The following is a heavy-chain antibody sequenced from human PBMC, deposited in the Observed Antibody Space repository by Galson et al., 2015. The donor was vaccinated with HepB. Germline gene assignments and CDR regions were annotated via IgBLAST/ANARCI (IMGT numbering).Heavy chain of an antibody. CDR3: AREEGLGSFDF. J-gene: IGHJ4*02. CDR1: GYTFSRYY. CDR2: INPNRGGT. Sequence: SVKVSCKASGYTFSRYYMHWVRQAPGQELEWMGRINPNRGGTNYAQKFQGRVTMTRDTSISTAYMELSRLRSDDTAMYYCAREEGLGSFDFWGQGTLVTVSS. V-gene: IGHV1-2*06. D-gene: IGHD3/OR15-3a*01.